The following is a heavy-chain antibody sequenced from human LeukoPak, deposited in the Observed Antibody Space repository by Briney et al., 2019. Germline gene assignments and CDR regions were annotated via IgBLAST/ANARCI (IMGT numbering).Heavy chain of an antibody. CDR3: ARWLWTVSRVKYFGN. J-gene: IGHJ1*01. CDR1: GGSISSYY. Sequence: SETLSLTCTVSGGSISSYYWSWVRQPPGKGLEWIGNIHHSGSTNYHSSLMSRVTMSIETSKNLFSLNLSSVPAADAAVYYCARWLWTVSRVKYFGNWGQGTLVTVSS. D-gene: IGHD3/OR15-3a*01. V-gene: IGHV4-59*01. CDR2: IHHSGST.